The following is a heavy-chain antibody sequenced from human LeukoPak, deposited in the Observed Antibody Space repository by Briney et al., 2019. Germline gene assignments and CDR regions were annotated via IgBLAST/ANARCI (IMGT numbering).Heavy chain of an antibody. CDR3: ARHWTTPSGSYYHWFDP. Sequence: SETLSLTCAAYGGSFSGYYWSWIRQPPGKGLEWIGEINHSGSTNYNPSLKSRVTISVDTSKNQFSLKLSSVTAADTAVYYCARHWTTPSGSYYHWFDPWGQGTLVTVSS. CDR2: INHSGST. D-gene: IGHD1-26*01. J-gene: IGHJ5*02. CDR1: GGSFSGYY. V-gene: IGHV4-34*01.